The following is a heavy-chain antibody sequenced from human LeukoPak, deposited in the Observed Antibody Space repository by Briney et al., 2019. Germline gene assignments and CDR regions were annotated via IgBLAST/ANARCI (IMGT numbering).Heavy chain of an antibody. CDR2: INPNSGGT. Sequence: GASVKVSCKASGYTFTGYYMHWVRQAPGQGLEWMGWINPNSGGTNYAQKFQGRVTMTRDTSISTAYMELSRLRSDDMAVYYCARVIMTTVDYMDVWGKGTTVTVSS. D-gene: IGHD4-11*01. CDR3: ARVIMTTVDYMDV. J-gene: IGHJ6*03. V-gene: IGHV1-2*02. CDR1: GYTFTGYY.